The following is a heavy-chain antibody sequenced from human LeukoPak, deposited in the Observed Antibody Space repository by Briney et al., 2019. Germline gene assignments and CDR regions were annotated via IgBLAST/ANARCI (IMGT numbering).Heavy chain of an antibody. V-gene: IGHV1-69*04. J-gene: IGHJ4*02. CDR1: GGTFSSYA. CDR2: IIPILGIA. CDR3: LTMIVVVTNS. Sequence: RASVKVSCKASGGTFSSYAISWVRQAPGQGLEWMGRIIPILGIANYAQKFQGRVTITADKSTSTAYMELSSLRSDDTAVYYCLTMIVVVTNSWGQGTLVTVSS. D-gene: IGHD3-22*01.